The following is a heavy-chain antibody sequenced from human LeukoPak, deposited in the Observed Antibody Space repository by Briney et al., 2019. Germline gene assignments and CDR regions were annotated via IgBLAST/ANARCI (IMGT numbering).Heavy chain of an antibody. J-gene: IGHJ4*02. CDR2: IRYDGSNK. D-gene: IGHD6-19*01. V-gene: IGHV3-30*02. CDR3: AKGHQWLDNYYFDY. Sequence: AGGSLRLSCAASGFTFSSYGMHWVRQAPGKGLEWVAFIRYDGSNKYYADSVKGRFTISRDNSKNTLYLQMNSLRAEDTAVYYCAKGHQWLDNYYFDYWGQGTLVTVSS. CDR1: GFTFSSYG.